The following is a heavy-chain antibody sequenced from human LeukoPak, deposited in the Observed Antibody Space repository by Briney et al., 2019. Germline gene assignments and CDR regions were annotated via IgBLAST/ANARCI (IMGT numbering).Heavy chain of an antibody. J-gene: IGHJ4*02. CDR1: GFTFSSYG. CDR3: ARDKDYYDSPGTFDY. CDR2: IWYDGSNK. V-gene: IGHV3-33*01. D-gene: IGHD3-22*01. Sequence: PGGSLRLSCAASGFTFSSYGMHWVRQAPGKGLEWVAVIWYDGSNKYYADSVKGRFTISRDNSKNTLYLQMNSLRAEDTAVYYCARDKDYYDSPGTFDYWGQGTLVTVSS.